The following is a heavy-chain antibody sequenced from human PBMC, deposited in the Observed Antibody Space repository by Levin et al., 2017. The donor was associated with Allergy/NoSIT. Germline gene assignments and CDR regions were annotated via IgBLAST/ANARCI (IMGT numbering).Heavy chain of an antibody. D-gene: IGHD2/OR15-2a*01. CDR2: IKGDGSVK. J-gene: IGHJ3*01. CDR1: GFTFRSYW. Sequence: GESLKISCAASGFTFRSYWMIWLRQAPGKGLEWVANIKGDGSVKHYVDSVEGRFTVSRDNSKNSLYLQMNSLRAEETALYYCARDASHSEGRNAYFDAFDVWGQGTMVTVSS. CDR3: ARDASHSEGRNAYFDAFDV. V-gene: IGHV3-7*03.